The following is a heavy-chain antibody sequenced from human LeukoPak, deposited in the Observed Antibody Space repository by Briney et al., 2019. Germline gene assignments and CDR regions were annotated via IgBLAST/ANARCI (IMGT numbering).Heavy chain of an antibody. D-gene: IGHD2-15*01. CDR1: GYTFTGYY. V-gene: IGHV1-2*02. Sequence: GASVKVSCKASGYTFTGYYMHWVRQAPGQGLEWMGWINPNSGGTNYAQKFQGRVTMTRDTSISTAYMELSRLRSDDTAVYYCARDGGYCSGGSCYDSYYYYYYMDVWGKGTTVTVSS. CDR3: ARDGGYCSGGSCYDSYYYYYYMDV. CDR2: INPNSGGT. J-gene: IGHJ6*03.